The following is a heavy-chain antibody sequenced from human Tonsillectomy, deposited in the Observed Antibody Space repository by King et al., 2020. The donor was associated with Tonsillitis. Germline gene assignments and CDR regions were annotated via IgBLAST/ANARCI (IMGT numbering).Heavy chain of an antibody. CDR3: ASESGVASGSSYWYFDL. J-gene: IGHJ2*01. D-gene: IGHD2-15*01. V-gene: IGHV6-1*01. CDR2: TYYRSKWYN. CDR1: GDSVSSNSAA. Sequence: VQLQQSGPGLVKPSQTLSLTCAISGDSVSSNSAAWNWIRQSPSRGLEWLGRTYYRSKWYNDYAVSVKSRITINPDTSKNQFSLQLNSVTPEDTAVYYCASESGVASGSSYWYFDLWGRGTLVSVSS.